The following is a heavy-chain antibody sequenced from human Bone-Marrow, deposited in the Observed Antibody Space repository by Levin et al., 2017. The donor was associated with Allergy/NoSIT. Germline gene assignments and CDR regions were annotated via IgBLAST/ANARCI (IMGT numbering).Heavy chain of an antibody. CDR1: GFTFSTYW. D-gene: IGHD3-10*01. CDR3: ARDRFYSDSGSNFSWFDP. J-gene: IGHJ5*02. Sequence: GGSLRLSCAASGFTFSTYWMHWVRQAPGKGLVWVSRIQSNGKTNYADSVKGRFTISRDNAKNTLYLQMNSLTVEDTAVYYCARDRFYSDSGSNFSWFDPWGQETLVTVSS. CDR2: IQSNGKT. V-gene: IGHV3-74*01.